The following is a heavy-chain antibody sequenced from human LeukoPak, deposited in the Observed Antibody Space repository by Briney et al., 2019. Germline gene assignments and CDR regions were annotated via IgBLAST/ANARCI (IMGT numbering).Heavy chain of an antibody. CDR3: ARDARPGGSDY. V-gene: IGHV3-30-3*01. CDR1: GFTFSSYA. D-gene: IGHD3-16*01. J-gene: IGHJ4*02. Sequence: GGSLRLSCAASGFTFSSYAMHWVRQAPGKGLEWVAVISYDGSNKYYADSVKGRFTISRDNSKNTPYLQMNSLRAEDTAVYYCARDARPGGSDYWGQGTLVTVSS. CDR2: ISYDGSNK.